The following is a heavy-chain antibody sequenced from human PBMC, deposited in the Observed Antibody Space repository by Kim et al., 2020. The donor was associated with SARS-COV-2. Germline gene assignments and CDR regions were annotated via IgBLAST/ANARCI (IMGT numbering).Heavy chain of an antibody. CDR3: AKDRLYGDSDFDY. J-gene: IGHJ4*02. V-gene: IGHV3-7*05. CDR2: IKEDGTKQ. D-gene: IGHD4-17*01. Sequence: GGSLRRSCVASGFSFSDFYMTWVRQAPGKGLEWVANIKEDGTKQNYLDSVKGRFTISRDNAKNSVYLQMNGLRVEDTAMYFCAKDRLYGDSDFDYWGQGTQVLVSS. CDR1: GFSFSDFY.